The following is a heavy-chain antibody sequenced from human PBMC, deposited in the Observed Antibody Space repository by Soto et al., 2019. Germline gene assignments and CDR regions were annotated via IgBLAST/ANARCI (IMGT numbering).Heavy chain of an antibody. CDR2: ISAYNGNT. D-gene: IGHD2-8*01. J-gene: IGHJ6*02. V-gene: IGHV1-18*01. Sequence: QVQLLQSGAEVKKPGASVKVSCKASGYTCTSYGISWERQAHGQGLEWMGWISAYNGNTNCAQKLQGRVTMSTDTSLSTAYMELRSLRSDDTAVYYCARDVYCTNGVCYYGMDVWGQGTTVTVSS. CDR3: ARDVYCTNGVCYYGMDV. CDR1: GYTCTSYG.